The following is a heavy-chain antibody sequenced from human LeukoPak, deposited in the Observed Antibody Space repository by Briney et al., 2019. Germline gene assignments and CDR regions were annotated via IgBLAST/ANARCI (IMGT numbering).Heavy chain of an antibody. V-gene: IGHV1-2*06. CDR2: INPNSGGT. Sequence: ASVKVSCKASGYTFTGYYMHWVRQAPGQGLEWMGRINPNSGGTNYAQKFQGRVTMPRDTSISTAYMELSRLRFDDTAVYYCARGGRAGSVAGNWYFDLWGRGTLVTVSS. D-gene: IGHD6-19*01. CDR1: GYTFTGYY. J-gene: IGHJ2*01. CDR3: ARGGRAGSVAGNWYFDL.